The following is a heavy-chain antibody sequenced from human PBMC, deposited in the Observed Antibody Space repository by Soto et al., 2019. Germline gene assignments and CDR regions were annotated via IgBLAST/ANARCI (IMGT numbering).Heavy chain of an antibody. CDR3: ARDSIVATKSYYYYGMDV. Sequence: SETLSLTCAVYGGSFSGYYWSWIRQPPGKGLEWIGEINHSGSTNYNPSLKSRVTISVDTSKNQFSLKLSSVTAADTAVYYCARDSIVATKSYYYYGMDVWG. D-gene: IGHD5-12*01. J-gene: IGHJ6*02. CDR1: GGSFSGYY. V-gene: IGHV4-34*01. CDR2: INHSGST.